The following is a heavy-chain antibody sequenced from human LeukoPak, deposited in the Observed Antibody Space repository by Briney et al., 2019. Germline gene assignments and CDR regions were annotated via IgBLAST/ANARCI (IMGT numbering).Heavy chain of an antibody. CDR2: IYTSGST. Sequence: SETLSLTCTVSGGSISNDYWSWIRQAAGKELEWIGRIYTSGSTNYNPSLKSRVTISVDTSKNQFSLNLSSVTAADTAVYYCARGGSSSNFYVYWGQGTLVTVSS. V-gene: IGHV4-4*07. J-gene: IGHJ4*02. CDR1: GGSISNDY. CDR3: ARGGSSSNFYVY. D-gene: IGHD2-2*01.